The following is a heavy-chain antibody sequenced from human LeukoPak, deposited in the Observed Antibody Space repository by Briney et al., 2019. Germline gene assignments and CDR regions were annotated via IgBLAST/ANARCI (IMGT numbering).Heavy chain of an antibody. CDR3: AKDMNSYGYASFDY. CDR2: ISDSGGRT. D-gene: IGHD5-18*01. V-gene: IGHV3-23*01. Sequence: GGSLRLSCAASGFTFSTYAVNWVRQAPGKGLEWVSSISDSGGRTYYADSVKGRFTISRDNSKNSLYLQMNSLRTEDTALYYCAKDMNSYGYASFDYWGQGTLVTVSS. CDR1: GFTFSTYA. J-gene: IGHJ4*02.